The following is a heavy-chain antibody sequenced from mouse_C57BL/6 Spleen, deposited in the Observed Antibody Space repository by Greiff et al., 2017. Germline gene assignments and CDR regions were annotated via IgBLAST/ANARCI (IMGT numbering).Heavy chain of an antibody. Sequence: QVQLQQPGAELVKPGASVKLSCKASGYTFTSYWMQWVKQRPGRGLEWIGEIDPSDSDTNYNQKFKGKATLTVDTSYSTAYMQLSSLTSADSAVYYCARGSPSFAYWGQGTLVTVSA. CDR2: IDPSDSDT. CDR1: GYTFTSYW. J-gene: IGHJ3*01. V-gene: IGHV1-50*01. CDR3: ARGSPSFAY.